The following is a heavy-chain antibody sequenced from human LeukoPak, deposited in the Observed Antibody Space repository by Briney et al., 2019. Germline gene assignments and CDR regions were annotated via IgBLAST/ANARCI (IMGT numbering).Heavy chain of an antibody. CDR2: IYSGGST. J-gene: IGHJ4*02. D-gene: IGHD6-19*01. V-gene: IGHV3-66*01. CDR3: ARAVAGHFDY. Sequence: PGGSLRLSCAASGFTVSSNYMSWVRQAPGKGLEWVSVIYSGGSTYYADSVKGRFTISRDNSKNTPYLQMNILRAEDTAVYYCARAVAGHFDYWGQGTLVTVSS. CDR1: GFTVSSNY.